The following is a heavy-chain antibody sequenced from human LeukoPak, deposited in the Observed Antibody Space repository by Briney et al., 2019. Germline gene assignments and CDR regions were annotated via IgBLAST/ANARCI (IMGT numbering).Heavy chain of an antibody. Sequence: PGGSLRLSCAASGFTFSTYWMHWVRQAPGKGLVWVSRIHSDGSPTSYADSVKGRFTIARDNAKNTLYLQMNSLRAEDTAVYYCARVVDGDGYNFIDYWGQGTLVTVSS. J-gene: IGHJ4*02. CDR1: GFTFSTYW. D-gene: IGHD5-24*01. CDR3: ARVVDGDGYNFIDY. CDR2: IHSDGSPT. V-gene: IGHV3-74*01.